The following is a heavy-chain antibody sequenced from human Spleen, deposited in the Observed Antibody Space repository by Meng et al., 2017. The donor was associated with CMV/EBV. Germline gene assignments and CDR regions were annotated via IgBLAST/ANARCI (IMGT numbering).Heavy chain of an antibody. CDR2: INPNSGGT. D-gene: IGHD3-3*01. Sequence: ASVKVSCKASGYTFIDYYMHWVRQAPGHGLEWMGWINPNSGGTNYAQKFQGRVTMTRDTSISTAYMELSSLRSDDTAVYYCARGLSARTRTIFGVRASYFFDYWGQGTLVTVSS. CDR1: GYTFIDYY. CDR3: ARGLSARTRTIFGVRASYFFDY. V-gene: IGHV1-2*02. J-gene: IGHJ4*02.